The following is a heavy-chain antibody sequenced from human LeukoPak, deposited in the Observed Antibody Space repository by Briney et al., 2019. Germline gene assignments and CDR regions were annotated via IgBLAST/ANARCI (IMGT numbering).Heavy chain of an antibody. D-gene: IGHD3-10*01. CDR3: ARDRSGILGYYYNGMDV. V-gene: IGHV1-2*06. J-gene: IGHJ6*02. Sequence: GASVKVSCKASGGTFSSYAISWVRQAPGQGLEWVGRINPNSGVTNYAQKFQGRITMTRHTSITTAHMELSRLRSDDTAVYYCARDRSGILGYYYNGMDVWGQGTTVTVSS. CDR2: INPNSGVT. CDR1: GGTFSSYA.